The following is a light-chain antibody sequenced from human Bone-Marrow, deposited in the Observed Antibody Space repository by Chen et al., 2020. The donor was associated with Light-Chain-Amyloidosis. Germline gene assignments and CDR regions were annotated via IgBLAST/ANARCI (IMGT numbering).Light chain of an antibody. CDR3: QQYNNWPPWT. V-gene: IGKV3-15*01. Sequence: EIVMTQSPATLSASPGERATLSCRASQSVSSKLAWYQQKPGQAPRLLIYDASTRATGISARFSGSGSGTEFTLTISSLQPEDVAVYYCQQYNNWPPWTFGQGTKVEIK. CDR2: DAS. J-gene: IGKJ1*01. CDR1: QSVSSK.